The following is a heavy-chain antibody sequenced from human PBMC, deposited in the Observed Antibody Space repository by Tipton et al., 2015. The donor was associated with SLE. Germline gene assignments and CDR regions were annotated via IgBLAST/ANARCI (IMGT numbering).Heavy chain of an antibody. CDR1: GFTLTSYD. CDR2: MNWNGGGT. CDR3: ARVILLQGAHFDH. Sequence: GSLRLSCTASGFTLTSYDMHWVRQATGKGLEWVSGMNWNGGGTAYADSVKGRFTISRDSAKKSLYLQMNSLRAEDTALYFCARVILLQGAHFDHWGQGTMVAVSS. J-gene: IGHJ4*02. D-gene: IGHD3-10*01. V-gene: IGHV3-20*04.